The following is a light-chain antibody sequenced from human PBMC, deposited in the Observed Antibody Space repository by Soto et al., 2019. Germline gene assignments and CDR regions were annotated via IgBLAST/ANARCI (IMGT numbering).Light chain of an antibody. V-gene: IGKV3-20*01. CDR2: GSS. J-gene: IGKJ4*01. CDR3: QQYGRPLR. Sequence: EIVLTQSPGTLSLSPGERATLSCRASQSVSSSYLAWYQQQPGQAPRLLIYGSSSSATSIADRCSGRWAGTDSTLTSSRVPPDVSADYYRQQYGRPLRFGGGTKVDI. CDR1: QSVSSSY.